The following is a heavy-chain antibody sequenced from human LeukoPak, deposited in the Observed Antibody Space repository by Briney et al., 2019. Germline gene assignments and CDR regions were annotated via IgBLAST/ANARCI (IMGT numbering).Heavy chain of an antibody. J-gene: IGHJ4*02. D-gene: IGHD3-10*01. CDR3: GKDSDYFCLGNNFGF. Sequence: PGRSLRLSCAASGFTFSSYGMHWVRQAPGKGLEWVAVISYDGSNKYYADSVKGRFTISRDNSKNTLYLQMNSLRGEETAVFYRGKDSDYFCLGNNFGFRGQGTLVTVSS. V-gene: IGHV3-30*18. CDR1: GFTFSSYG. CDR2: ISYDGSNK.